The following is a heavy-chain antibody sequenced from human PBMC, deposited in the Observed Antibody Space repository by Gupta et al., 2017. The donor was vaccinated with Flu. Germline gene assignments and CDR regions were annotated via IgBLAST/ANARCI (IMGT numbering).Heavy chain of an antibody. CDR1: GYTFTSYY. V-gene: IGHV1-46*01. J-gene: IGHJ4*02. Sequence: QVQLVQSGAEVKKPGASVKVSCKASGYTFTSYYMHWVRQAPGQGLEWMGIINPSGGSTSYAQKFQGRVTMTRDTSTSTVYMELSSLRSEDTAVYYCARDYPAYNWNDPSGSLFDWGQGTLVTVSS. CDR2: INPSGGST. CDR3: ARDYPAYNWNDPSGSLFD. D-gene: IGHD1-1*01.